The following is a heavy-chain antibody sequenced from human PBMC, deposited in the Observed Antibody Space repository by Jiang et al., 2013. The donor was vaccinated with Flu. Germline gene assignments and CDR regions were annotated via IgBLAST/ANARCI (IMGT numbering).Heavy chain of an antibody. CDR1: GFTFSNFA. J-gene: IGHJ4*02. V-gene: IGHV3-23*01. Sequence: VQLLESGGGLVQPGGSLRLSCSASGFTFSNFAMSWVRQAPGKGLEWVSCISASGGSTFYADSVKGRFTISRDYSKNTLYLQSNSLRADDTAIYYCAKYDSSGYHYGRPDYWGQGTLVTVSS. D-gene: IGHD3-22*01. CDR2: ISASGGST. CDR3: AKYDSSGYHYGRPDY.